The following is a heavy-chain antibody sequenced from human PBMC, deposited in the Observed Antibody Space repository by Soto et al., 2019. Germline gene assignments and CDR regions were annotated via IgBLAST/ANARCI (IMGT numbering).Heavy chain of an antibody. J-gene: IGHJ4*02. CDR3: ARGGHVVVVTAALDY. CDR1: GDTFTEYY. V-gene: IGHV1-46*01. Sequence: QVQLMQSGAEVKKPGASVKVSCKASGDTFTEYYIHWVRQAPGQGLEWMGTVNPSGGHTTYAQHFLGRVTMTRDTSTSTRYMERTSLTSEDTAVYYCARGGHVVVVTAALDYWGQGTLVTVSS. CDR2: VNPSGGHT. D-gene: IGHD2-21*02.